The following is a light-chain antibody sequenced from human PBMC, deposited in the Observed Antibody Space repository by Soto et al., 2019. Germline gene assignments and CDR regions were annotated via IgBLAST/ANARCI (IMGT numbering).Light chain of an antibody. Sequence: DIQMTQSPSTLSASVGDRVTITCRASQRISSWLAWYQHKPGKAPKLLIYKASSLASGVPSRFSGSGSGTELTLTISSLQPDDFATYYCQQSNSYPSTFGQGTKVEL. CDR2: KAS. V-gene: IGKV1-5*03. CDR1: QRISSW. CDR3: QQSNSYPST. J-gene: IGKJ1*01.